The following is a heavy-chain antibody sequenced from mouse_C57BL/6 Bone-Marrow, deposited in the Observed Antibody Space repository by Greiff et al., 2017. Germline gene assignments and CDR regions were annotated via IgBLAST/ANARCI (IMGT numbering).Heavy chain of an antibody. V-gene: IGHV2-5*01. CDR3: AKTLNAMDY. Sequence: GLVHPSRGLSITAPALGFPLPGFVVTGFRQSPGKGLDWLGVIWRGGSTDYNAAFMSRLSITKDNSKSQVFFKMNSLQADDTAIYYCAKTLNAMDYWGQGTSVTVSS. CDR2: IWRGGST. J-gene: IGHJ4*01. CDR1: GFPLPGFV.